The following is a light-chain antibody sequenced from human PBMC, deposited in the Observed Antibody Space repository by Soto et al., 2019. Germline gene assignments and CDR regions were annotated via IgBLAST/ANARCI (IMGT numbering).Light chain of an antibody. CDR1: QSLLHSNGYTY. Sequence: DVVMTQSPLSLPVTPGEPASISCKSSQSLLHSNGYTYLGWYLVKPGQSPQLLIYLVSNRASGVQDRFSGSGSGTDFTLKISRVEAEDVGIYYCMQSLQTPRTFGQGTKVEIK. V-gene: IGKV2-28*01. CDR2: LVS. J-gene: IGKJ1*01. CDR3: MQSLQTPRT.